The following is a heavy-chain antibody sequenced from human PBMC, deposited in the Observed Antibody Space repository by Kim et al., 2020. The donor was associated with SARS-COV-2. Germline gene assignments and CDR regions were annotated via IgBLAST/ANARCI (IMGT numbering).Heavy chain of an antibody. CDR3: ARDVLAVAGKDY. Sequence: YYADSVKGRFTISRDNAKNSLYLQMNSLRAEDTGVYYCARDVLAVAGKDYWGQGTLVTVSS. J-gene: IGHJ4*02. V-gene: IGHV3-21*01. D-gene: IGHD6-19*01.